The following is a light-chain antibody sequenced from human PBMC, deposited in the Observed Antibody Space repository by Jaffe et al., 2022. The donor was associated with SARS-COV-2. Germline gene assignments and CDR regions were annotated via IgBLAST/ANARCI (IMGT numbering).Light chain of an antibody. Sequence: QSALTQPPSASGSPGQSVTISCTGTSSDIGGYNYVSWYQQYPGKAPKLMIYEVNKRPSGVPDRFSGSKSGSTASLTVSGLQAEDEADYYCTSYAGSNNLLFGGGTKLTVL. CDR2: EVN. CDR3: TSYAGSNNLL. V-gene: IGLV2-8*01. CDR1: SSDIGGYNY. J-gene: IGLJ3*02.